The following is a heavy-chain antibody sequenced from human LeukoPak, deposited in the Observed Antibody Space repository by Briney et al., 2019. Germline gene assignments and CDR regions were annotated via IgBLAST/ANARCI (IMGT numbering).Heavy chain of an antibody. CDR1: GGSISSGSYY. CDR2: IYTSGST. V-gene: IGHV4-61*02. D-gene: IGHD3-16*02. J-gene: IGHJ4*02. CDR3: AREDDYVWGSYRL. Sequence: PSETLSLTCTVSGGSISSGSYYWSWIRQPAGKGLEWIVRIYTSGSTNYNPSLKSRVTISVDTSKNQFSLKLSSVTAADTAVYYCAREDDYVWGSYRLWGQGTLVTVSS.